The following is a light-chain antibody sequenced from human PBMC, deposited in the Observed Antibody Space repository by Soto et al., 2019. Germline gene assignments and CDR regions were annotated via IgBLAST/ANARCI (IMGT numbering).Light chain of an antibody. J-gene: IGKJ4*01. V-gene: IGKV1-39*01. CDR1: QSISNY. Sequence: DMEMTQSPSSMSASVGDRVTITCRASQSISNYLNWYQHKPGKVPKPLIYAASSLQSGVPTRFSGSGSGTDFTLTINSLQPEDFATYYCQQSYGTPLTFVGGTKIEIK. CDR3: QQSYGTPLT. CDR2: AAS.